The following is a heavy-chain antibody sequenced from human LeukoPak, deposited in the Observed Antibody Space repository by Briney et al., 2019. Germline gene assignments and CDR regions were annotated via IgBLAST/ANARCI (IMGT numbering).Heavy chain of an antibody. CDR3: ARIIMCTNGVCPYYYYYGMDV. J-gene: IGHJ6*02. CDR1: GGSISSYY. V-gene: IGHV4-59*01. CDR2: IYYSGSA. Sequence: PSETLSLTCTVSGGSISSYYWSWIRQPPGKGLEWIGYIYYSGSANYNPSLKSRVTISVDTSKNQLSLKLSSVTAADTAVYYCARIIMCTNGVCPYYYYYGMDVWGQGTTVTVSS. D-gene: IGHD2-8*01.